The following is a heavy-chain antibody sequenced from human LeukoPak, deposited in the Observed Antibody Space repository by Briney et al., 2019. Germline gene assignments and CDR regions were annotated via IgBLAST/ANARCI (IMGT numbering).Heavy chain of an antibody. J-gene: IGHJ4*02. V-gene: IGHV3-11*01. CDR3: ARFSGSGNYFDY. CDR1: GFTFSDYY. CDR2: ISSSGSTI. D-gene: IGHD6-25*01. Sequence: GGSLRLSCAASGFTFSDYYMSWLRQAPGKGVEWVSYISSSGSTIYYADSVKGRFTISRDNAKNSLYLQMNSLRAEDTAVYYCARFSGSGNYFDYWGQGTLVTVSS.